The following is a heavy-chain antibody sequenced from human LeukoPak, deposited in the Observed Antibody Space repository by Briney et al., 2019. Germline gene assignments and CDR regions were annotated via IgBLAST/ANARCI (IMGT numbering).Heavy chain of an antibody. D-gene: IGHD3-22*01. V-gene: IGHV3-23*01. Sequence: GGTLRLSCAASGFTFSSYGMSWVRQAPGRGLEWISAISGDDGSTYHIDSVKGRFTISRDNSKNTLYLQMNSLRAEDTALYYCAKDISSGYYFDYWGQGTLVTVSS. CDR3: AKDISSGYYFDY. CDR1: GFTFSSYG. J-gene: IGHJ4*02. CDR2: ISGDDGST.